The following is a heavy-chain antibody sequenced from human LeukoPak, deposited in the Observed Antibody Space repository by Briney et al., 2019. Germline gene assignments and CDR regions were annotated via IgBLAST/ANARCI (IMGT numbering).Heavy chain of an antibody. CDR3: ASADGSGSWY. CDR2: IYYSGST. Sequence: PSETLSLTCTVSGGSISSSSYYWGWIRQPPGKGLEWIGSIYYSGSTYYNPSLKSRVTISVDTSKNQFSLKLSSVTAADTAVYYCASADGSGSWYWGQGTLVTVSS. CDR1: GGSISSSSYY. J-gene: IGHJ4*02. V-gene: IGHV4-39*07. D-gene: IGHD3-10*01.